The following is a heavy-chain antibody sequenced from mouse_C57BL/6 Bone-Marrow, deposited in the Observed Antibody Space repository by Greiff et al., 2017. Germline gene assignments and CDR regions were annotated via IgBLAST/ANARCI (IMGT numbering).Heavy chain of an antibody. CDR1: GFNIKADY. CDR2: IDPEIGDT. J-gene: IGHJ2*01. D-gene: IGHD2-1*01. V-gene: IGHV14-4*01. CDR3: ASFEGNDFDC. Sequence: EVQLQQSGAELVRPGASVKLSCTASGFNIKADYIHWVKQRPEQGLEWIGWIDPEIGDTEYASKFQGKATITSATSSTTAYLQLSSLTSEDTAVYYCASFEGNDFDCWGQGTPLTVAS.